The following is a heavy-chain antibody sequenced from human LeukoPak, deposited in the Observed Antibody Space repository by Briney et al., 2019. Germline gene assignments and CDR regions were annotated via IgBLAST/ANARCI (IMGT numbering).Heavy chain of an antibody. CDR2: INPNSGGT. Sequence: ASVKVSCKASGYTFTGYHIHWVRQAPGQGLEWMGWINPNSGGTSSAQKFQGRVTMTRDTSITTVYMEVSWLTSDDTAIYYCARADRLHGGPYLIGPWGQGTLVTVSS. J-gene: IGHJ5*02. D-gene: IGHD2-21*01. CDR1: GYTFTGYH. V-gene: IGHV1-2*02. CDR3: ARADRLHGGPYLIGP.